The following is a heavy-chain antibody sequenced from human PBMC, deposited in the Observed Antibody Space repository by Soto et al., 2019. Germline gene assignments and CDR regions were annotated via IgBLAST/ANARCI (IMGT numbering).Heavy chain of an antibody. CDR3: ARQGRYFDWLSPTYYYYGMDV. CDR1: GGSFSGYY. CDR2: IYYSGST. Sequence: PSETLSLTCAVYGGSFSGYYWSWIRQPPGKGLEWIGSIYYSGSTYYNPSLKSRVTISVDTSKNQFSLKLSSVTAADTAVYYCARQGRYFDWLSPTYYYYGMDVWGQGTTVTVSS. J-gene: IGHJ6*02. D-gene: IGHD3-9*01. V-gene: IGHV4-34*01.